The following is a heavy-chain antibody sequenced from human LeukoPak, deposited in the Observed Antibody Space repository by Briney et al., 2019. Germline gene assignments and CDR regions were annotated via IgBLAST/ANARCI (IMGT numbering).Heavy chain of an antibody. V-gene: IGHV1-69*06. J-gene: IGHJ5*02. CDR2: IIPIFGTA. CDR3: ARETGYYYDSSAYWFDP. D-gene: IGHD3-22*01. Sequence: ASVKVSCKASGGTFSSYAISWVRQAPGQGLEWMGGIIPIFGTANYAQKFQGRVTITADKSTSTAYMELSSLRSEDTAVYYCARETGYYYDSSAYWFDPWGQGTLVTVSS. CDR1: GGTFSSYA.